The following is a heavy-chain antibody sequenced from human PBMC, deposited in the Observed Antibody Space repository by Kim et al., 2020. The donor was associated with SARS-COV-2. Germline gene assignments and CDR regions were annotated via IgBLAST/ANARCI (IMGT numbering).Heavy chain of an antibody. J-gene: IGHJ4*02. V-gene: IGHV3-30*07. D-gene: IGHD3-9*01. CDR3: ARDGVLRYVDWYFDY. Sequence: SVKGRCTTSRDNSKNRLYLQMSSLRAEDTAVYDCARDGVLRYVDWYFDYWGRGTLVTVSS.